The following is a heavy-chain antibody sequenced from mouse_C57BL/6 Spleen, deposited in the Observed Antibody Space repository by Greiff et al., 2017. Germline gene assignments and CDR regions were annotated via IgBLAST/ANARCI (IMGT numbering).Heavy chain of an antibody. Sequence: SGAELVRPGASVTLSCKASGYTFTDYEMHWVKQTPVHGLEWIGAIDPETGGTAYNQKFKGKAILTADKSSSTAYMELRSLTSEDSAVYYCTRSPVMDYWGQGTSVTVSS. CDR3: TRSPVMDY. V-gene: IGHV1-15*01. CDR2: IDPETGGT. J-gene: IGHJ4*01. CDR1: GYTFTDYE.